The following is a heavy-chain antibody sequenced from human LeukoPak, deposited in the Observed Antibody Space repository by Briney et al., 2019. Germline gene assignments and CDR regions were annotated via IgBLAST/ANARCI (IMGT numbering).Heavy chain of an antibody. Sequence: GGSLRLSCAASGFTFSSYAMSWVRQAPGKGLEWVSAISGSGGSTYYADSVKGRFTISRDNSKNTLYLQMDSLRVEDMAVYYCARSPVATAVNYWFDPWGQEPWSPSPQ. CDR3: ARSPVATAVNYWFDP. CDR2: ISGSGGST. V-gene: IGHV3-23*01. D-gene: IGHD2-21*01. J-gene: IGHJ5*02. CDR1: GFTFSSYA.